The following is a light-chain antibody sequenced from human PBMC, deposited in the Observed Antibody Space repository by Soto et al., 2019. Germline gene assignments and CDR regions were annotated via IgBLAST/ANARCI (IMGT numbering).Light chain of an antibody. CDR3: QSYASSLSGHVV. CDR1: SSNIGAGYD. CDR2: GNS. Sequence: QSVLTQPPSVSGAPGQRVTISCTGSSSNIGAGYDVHWYQQLPGTAPKLLIYGNSNRPSGVPDRFSGSKSGTSASLAITGLRAEDEADYYCQSYASSLSGHVVFGGGTKLTVL. V-gene: IGLV1-40*01. J-gene: IGLJ2*01.